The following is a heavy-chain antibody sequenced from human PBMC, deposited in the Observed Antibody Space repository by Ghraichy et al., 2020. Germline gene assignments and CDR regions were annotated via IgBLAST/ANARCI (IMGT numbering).Heavy chain of an antibody. CDR3: ARKPGYSSGWHKTGFDY. Sequence: SETLSLTCAVYGGSFSGYYWSWIRQPPGKGLEWIGEINHSGSTNYNPSLKSRVTISVDTSKNQFSLKLSSVTAADTAVYYCARKPGYSSGWHKTGFDYWGQGTLVTVSS. CDR1: GGSFSGYY. J-gene: IGHJ4*02. CDR2: INHSGST. D-gene: IGHD6-19*01. V-gene: IGHV4-34*01.